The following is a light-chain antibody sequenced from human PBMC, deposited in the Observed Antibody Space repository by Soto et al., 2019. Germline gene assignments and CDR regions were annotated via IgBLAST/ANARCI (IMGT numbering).Light chain of an antibody. Sequence: QSALTQPRSVSASPGQSVTISCTGTRSDVGGYNYVSWYQHHPGKAPKLMIYGVSERPSGVPDRFSGSKSGNTASLTISGLQAEDEADYYCCSYAGTPYDFGTGTKVTVL. V-gene: IGLV2-11*01. CDR2: GVS. CDR1: RSDVGGYNY. CDR3: CSYAGTPYD. J-gene: IGLJ1*01.